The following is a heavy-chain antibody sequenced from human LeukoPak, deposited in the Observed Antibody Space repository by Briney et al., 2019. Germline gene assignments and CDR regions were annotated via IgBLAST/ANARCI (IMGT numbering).Heavy chain of an antibody. D-gene: IGHD3-22*01. CDR1: GASISSDY. J-gene: IGHJ4*02. CDR3: ARAGNYYYSSSYYSHFDY. Sequence: PSETLSLTCTVSGASISSDYWNWIRQPPGKGLEWIGHVYHSGSTNYNPSLKSRVTISVDTSKNQFSLRLSSVTAADTAVYYCARAGNYYYSSSYYSHFDYWGQGTLVTISS. V-gene: IGHV4-59*01. CDR2: VYHSGST.